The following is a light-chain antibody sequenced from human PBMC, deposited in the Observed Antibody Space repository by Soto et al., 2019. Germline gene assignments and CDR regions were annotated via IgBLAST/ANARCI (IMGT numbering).Light chain of an antibody. CDR3: QQYGTYLWT. CDR2: AAS. Sequence: IPLTQSPSSLSASVGDRVTITCRASQAIGFYLAWYQQKPGNAPKLLIYAASTLQSGVPSRFSGSGSGTNFTLTINSLQPEDFATYYCQQYGTYLWTFGQGTRVEIK. J-gene: IGKJ1*01. CDR1: QAIGFY. V-gene: IGKV1-9*01.